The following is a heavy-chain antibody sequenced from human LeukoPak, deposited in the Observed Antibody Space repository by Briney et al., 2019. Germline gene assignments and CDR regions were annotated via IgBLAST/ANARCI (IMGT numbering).Heavy chain of an antibody. D-gene: IGHD4-17*01. CDR1: KFTFSSHW. Sequence: PGGSLRLSCAASKFTFSSHWMTWVRQAPGKGLEWVANIKQDGSEKNYVDSVKGRFTISRDNAKNSLYLQMNSLSAEDTAVYYCARDGVYGDYVQSYYFDYWGQGTLVTVSS. J-gene: IGHJ4*02. CDR2: IKQDGSEK. CDR3: ARDGVYGDYVQSYYFDY. V-gene: IGHV3-7*01.